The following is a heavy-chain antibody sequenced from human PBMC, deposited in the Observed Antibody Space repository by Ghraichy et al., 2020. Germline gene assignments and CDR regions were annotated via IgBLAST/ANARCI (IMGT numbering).Heavy chain of an antibody. D-gene: IGHD3-3*01. Sequence: GGSLRLSCAASGFTFSSYSMNWVRQAPGKGLEWVSSISSSSSYIYYADSVKGRFTISRDNAKNSLYLQMNSLRAEDTAVYYCARDQESFDFWSGYSAFDIWGQGTMVTVSS. CDR2: ISSSSSYI. V-gene: IGHV3-21*01. J-gene: IGHJ3*02. CDR3: ARDQESFDFWSGYSAFDI. CDR1: GFTFSSYS.